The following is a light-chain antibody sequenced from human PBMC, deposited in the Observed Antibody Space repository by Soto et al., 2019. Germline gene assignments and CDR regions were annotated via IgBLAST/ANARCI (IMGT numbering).Light chain of an antibody. CDR2: EVS. V-gene: IGLV2-14*01. Sequence: QSALTQPAAVSGSPGQSITISCTGTSSDVGGYNYVSWYQQHPGKAPKLMIYEVSNRPSGVSNRFSGSKSGNTASLTISGLQAEDEADYYCSSYTSSSTPHYVFGTGTKVTVL. CDR1: SSDVGGYNY. CDR3: SSYTSSSTPHYV. J-gene: IGLJ1*01.